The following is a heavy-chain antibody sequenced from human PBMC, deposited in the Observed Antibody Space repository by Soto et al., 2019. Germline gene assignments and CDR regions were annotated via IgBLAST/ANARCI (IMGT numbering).Heavy chain of an antibody. Sequence: LRLSCAASGFTFSSYSMNWVRQAPGKGLEWVSSISSSSSYIYYADSVKGRFTISRDNAKNSLYLQMNSLRAEDTAVYYCARDGPPTSVVAASGLDYWGQGTLVTVSS. J-gene: IGHJ4*02. V-gene: IGHV3-21*01. D-gene: IGHD2-15*01. CDR3: ARDGPPTSVVAASGLDY. CDR2: ISSSSSYI. CDR1: GFTFSSYS.